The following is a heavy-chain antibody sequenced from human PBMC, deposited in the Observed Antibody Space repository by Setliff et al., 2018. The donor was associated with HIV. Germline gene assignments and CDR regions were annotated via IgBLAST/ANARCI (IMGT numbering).Heavy chain of an antibody. Sequence: GESLKISCKGSGYSFTSYWIGWVRQLPGKGLEWMGIIYPGDSDTRYSPSFQGQVTISADKSISTAYLQWSSLKASDTAMYYCARPGGSYGDYGWYLRFWGQGTLVTVSS. CDR1: GYSFTSYW. J-gene: IGHJ4*02. CDR2: IYPGDSDT. V-gene: IGHV5-51*01. D-gene: IGHD4-17*01. CDR3: ARPGGSYGDYGWYLRF.